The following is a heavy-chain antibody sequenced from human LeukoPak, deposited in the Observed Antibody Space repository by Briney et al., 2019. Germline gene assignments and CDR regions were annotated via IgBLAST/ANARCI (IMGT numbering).Heavy chain of an antibody. V-gene: IGHV4-39*07. CDR1: GGSISSSIYY. CDR2: VFYNGAT. CDR3: ARKGSTAARPRGRLGVLGWFDP. D-gene: IGHD6-6*01. J-gene: IGHJ5*02. Sequence: SETLSLTCIVSGGSISSSIYYWAWVRQPPGKGLEWIGTVFYNGATQYSPSLRSRVTISIDTSTNQFSLKLTSVTAADTALYYCARKGSTAARPRGRLGVLGWFDPWGQGTLVTVSS.